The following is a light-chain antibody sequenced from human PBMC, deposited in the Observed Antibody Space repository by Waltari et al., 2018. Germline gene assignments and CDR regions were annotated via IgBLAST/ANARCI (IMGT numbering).Light chain of an antibody. CDR2: KAS. Sequence: DIQMTQSPSSLSASVGDRVTITCRASENVNNCFIWYQQKPGKAPKFLIYKASTLQSGVPSRFSGSGSGTDYTFTISSLQSEDVATYYCQHGYGTPYSFGQGTKVEIK. V-gene: IGKV1-39*01. CDR1: ENVNNC. J-gene: IGKJ2*03. CDR3: QHGYGTPYS.